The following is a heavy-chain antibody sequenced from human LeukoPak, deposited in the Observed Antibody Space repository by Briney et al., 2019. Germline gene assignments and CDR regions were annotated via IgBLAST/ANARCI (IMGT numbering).Heavy chain of an antibody. D-gene: IGHD6-19*01. CDR3: ATSGWYGNDDH. V-gene: IGHV3-74*01. CDR2: MNSNGSNT. J-gene: IGHJ4*02. Sequence: GGSLRLSCAASGFTFSSYWMNWVRQAPGKGLVWISRMNSNGSNTTYADSVKGRFTISRDNAKNTLYLQMDSLRAEDTAVYYCATSGWYGNDDHWGQGTLVTVSS. CDR1: GFTFSSYW.